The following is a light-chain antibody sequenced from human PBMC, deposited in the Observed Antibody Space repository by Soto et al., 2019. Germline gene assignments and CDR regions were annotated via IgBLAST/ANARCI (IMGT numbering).Light chain of an antibody. J-gene: IGLJ2*01. V-gene: IGLV2-23*01. CDR3: CSYAGSSTLV. CDR2: EGS. CDR1: SSDVGSYNL. Sequence: QSALTQPASVSGSPGQSITISCTGTSSDVGSYNLVSWYQQHPGKAPKLMFYEGSKRPSGVSNRFSGSKSGNTASLTISGLQAEDEADYYCCSYAGSSTLVFGGGTQLTVL.